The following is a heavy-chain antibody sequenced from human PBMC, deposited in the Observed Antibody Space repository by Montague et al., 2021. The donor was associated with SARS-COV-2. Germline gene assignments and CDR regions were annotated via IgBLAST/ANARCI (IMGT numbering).Heavy chain of an antibody. CDR2: IYNSGST. Sequence: SETLSLTYGVSGGSINSYYWSWIRQSAGKGLEWIGRIYNSGSTKHSPSLKSRVTISVDTSRNHLSLRLSAVTAADTAGYYCARASSTSCWAYWYNGFDLWGQGAMVTVSS. V-gene: IGHV4-4*07. D-gene: IGHD2-2*01. CDR3: ARASSTSCWAYWYNGFDL. J-gene: IGHJ6*02. CDR1: GGSINSYY.